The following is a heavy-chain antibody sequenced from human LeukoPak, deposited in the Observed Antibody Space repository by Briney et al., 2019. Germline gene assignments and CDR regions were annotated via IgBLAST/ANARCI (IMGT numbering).Heavy chain of an antibody. CDR2: INHSGST. V-gene: IGHV4-34*01. J-gene: IGHJ4*02. CDR1: GGSFSGYY. CDR3: ARARKVFSWGQLAPYYFDY. Sequence: SETLSPTCAVYGGSFSGYYWSWIRQPPGKGLEWIGEINHSGSTNYNPSLKSQVTISVDTSKNQFSLKLSSVTAADTAVYYCARARKVFSWGQLAPYYFDYWGQGTLVTVSS. D-gene: IGHD6-6*01.